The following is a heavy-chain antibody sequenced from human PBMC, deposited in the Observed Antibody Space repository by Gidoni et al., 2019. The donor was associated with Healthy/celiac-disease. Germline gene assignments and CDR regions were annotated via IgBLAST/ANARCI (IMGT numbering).Heavy chain of an antibody. D-gene: IGHD6-19*01. CDR2: IIPIFGTA. V-gene: IGHV1-69*01. Sequence: QVPMVQSGAEVQHPRSSVTVSCTASGDTFTSYAISWVRQAPGQGLEWMGGIIPIFGTANYAQKFQGRVTITADEATSTAYMELSSLRSEDTAVYYCARAVGRGAVDLYYFDYWGQGTLVTVSS. CDR3: ARAVGRGAVDLYYFDY. CDR1: GDTFTSYA. J-gene: IGHJ4*02.